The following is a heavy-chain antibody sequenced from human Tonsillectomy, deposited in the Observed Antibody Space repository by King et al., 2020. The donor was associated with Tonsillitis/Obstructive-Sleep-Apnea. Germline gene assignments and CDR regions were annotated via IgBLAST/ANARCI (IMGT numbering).Heavy chain of an antibody. CDR1: GFTFSSYS. V-gene: IGHV3-21*01. J-gene: IGHJ6*03. CDR3: ARGWYYDFWSGSPGYYYYMDV. Sequence: DVQLVESGGGLVKPGGSLRLSCAASGFTFSSYSMNWVRQAPGKGLEWVSSISTSSSYIYYADSVKGRFTISRDNAKNSLYLQMYSLRAEDTAVYYCARGWYYDFWSGSPGYYYYMDVWGKGTTVTVSS. D-gene: IGHD3-3*01. CDR2: ISTSSSYI.